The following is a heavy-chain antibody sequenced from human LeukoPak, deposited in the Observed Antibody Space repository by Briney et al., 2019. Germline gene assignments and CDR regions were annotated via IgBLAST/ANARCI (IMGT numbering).Heavy chain of an antibody. CDR2: IDPSSSYI. CDR1: GFTFSTYP. Sequence: GGSLRLSCSASGFTFSTYPMNWVRQAPGKGLEWVSSIDPSSSYIYYADSVRGRFTISRDNAQNSLYLQVNSLRAEDTAVYYCTRGSYGDYEYWGQGTLVTVSS. CDR3: TRGSYGDYEY. D-gene: IGHD4-17*01. J-gene: IGHJ4*02. V-gene: IGHV3-21*01.